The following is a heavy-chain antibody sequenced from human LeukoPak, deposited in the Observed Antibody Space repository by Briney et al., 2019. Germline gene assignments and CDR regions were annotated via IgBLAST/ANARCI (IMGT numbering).Heavy chain of an antibody. Sequence: GGSLRLSCAASGFIFSSYGMHWVRQTPDKGLEWVAVIWYDGSKEYYADSVKGRFTISKDNSKNTLYPQMNSLRAEDTAVYYCVRDGGSGLDYWGQGTLVIVSS. D-gene: IGHD6-19*01. V-gene: IGHV3-33*01. CDR1: GFIFSSYG. CDR3: VRDGGSGLDY. CDR2: IWYDGSKE. J-gene: IGHJ4*02.